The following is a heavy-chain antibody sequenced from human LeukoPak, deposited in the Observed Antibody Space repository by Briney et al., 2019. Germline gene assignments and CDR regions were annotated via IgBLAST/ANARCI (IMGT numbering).Heavy chain of an antibody. V-gene: IGHV3-74*01. CDR3: ARDQYDFWSGPAFDY. D-gene: IGHD3-3*01. CDR1: GFTFSSYS. CDR2: INSDGSST. Sequence: GGSLRLSCAASGFTFSSYSMHWVRQAPGKGLVWVSRINSDGSSTSYADSVKGRFTISRDNAKNTLYLQMNSLRAEDTAVYYCARDQYDFWSGPAFDYWGQGTLVTVSS. J-gene: IGHJ4*02.